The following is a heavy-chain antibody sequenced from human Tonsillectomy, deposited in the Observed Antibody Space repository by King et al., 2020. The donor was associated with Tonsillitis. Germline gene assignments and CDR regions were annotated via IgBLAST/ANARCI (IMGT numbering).Heavy chain of an antibody. CDR3: AKSTGYDILTGYYTPTGFDY. CDR2: IPYDGSNK. V-gene: IGHV3-30*02. D-gene: IGHD3-9*01. Sequence: VQLVESGGGVVQPGGSLRLSCAASGFTFSSYGVHWVRQAPGKGLEWVAFIPYDGSNKYYADSVNGRFTISSDNSKNTLYLQMNSLRAEDTAVYYCAKSTGYDILTGYYTPTGFDYWGQGTLVTVSS. J-gene: IGHJ4*02. CDR1: GFTFSSYG.